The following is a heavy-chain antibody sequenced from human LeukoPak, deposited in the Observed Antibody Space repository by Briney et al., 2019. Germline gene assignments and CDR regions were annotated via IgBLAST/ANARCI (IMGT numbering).Heavy chain of an antibody. V-gene: IGHV3-30*02. J-gene: IGHJ4*02. Sequence: GGSLRLSCGASGFTFSSYGMHWVRQAPGKGLEWVAFIRYDGSNKYYADSVKGRFTISRDNSKNTLYLQMNSLRAEDTAVYYCAKVRPAMVPTDFDYWGQGTLVTVSS. CDR1: GFTFSSYG. CDR3: AKVRPAMVPTDFDY. D-gene: IGHD5-18*01. CDR2: IRYDGSNK.